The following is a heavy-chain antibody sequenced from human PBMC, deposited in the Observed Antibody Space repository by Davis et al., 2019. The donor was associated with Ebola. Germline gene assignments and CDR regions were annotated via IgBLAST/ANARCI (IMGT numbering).Heavy chain of an antibody. CDR3: ARGDSYYDPTGYYAGPEAPDH. CDR1: NASISSYY. D-gene: IGHD3-22*01. V-gene: IGHV4-59*12. CDR2: VYFSGST. J-gene: IGHJ4*02. Sequence: SETLSLTCTVSNASISSYYWNWFRQPPGKGLEWIGYVYFSGSTNYNPSLKSRVTISLDTSENQFSLELTSVTAADTAVYYCARGDSYYDPTGYYAGPEAPDHWGQGTLVSVSS.